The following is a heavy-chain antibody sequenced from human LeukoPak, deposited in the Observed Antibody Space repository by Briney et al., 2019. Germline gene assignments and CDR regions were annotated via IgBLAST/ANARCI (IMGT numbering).Heavy chain of an antibody. V-gene: IGHV3-30-3*01. J-gene: IGHJ5*02. CDR1: GFTFSSYA. CDR2: ISYDGSNK. D-gene: IGHD3-3*01. Sequence: GSLRLSCAASGFTFSSYAMHWVRQAPGKGLEWVAVISYDGSNKYYADSVKGRFTISRDNSKNTLYLQMNSLRAEDTAVYYCARGTVLVRDWFDPWGQGTLVTVSS. CDR3: ARGTVLVRDWFDP.